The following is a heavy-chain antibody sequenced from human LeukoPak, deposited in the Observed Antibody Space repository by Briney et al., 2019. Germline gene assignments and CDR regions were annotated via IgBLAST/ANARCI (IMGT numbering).Heavy chain of an antibody. CDR2: ISPDGSDT. V-gene: IGHV3-74*01. Sequence: GSLRLFCSGSGFTLSNYWMHWVRQGSGKGPVWVSRISPDGSDTSYADSVKGRFTISRDNAKNTLYLQMNSLRVEDTAVYYCVRGAYSGSLDYWGQGTLVTVSS. J-gene: IGHJ4*02. CDR3: VRGAYSGSLDY. D-gene: IGHD1-26*01. CDR1: GFTLSNYW.